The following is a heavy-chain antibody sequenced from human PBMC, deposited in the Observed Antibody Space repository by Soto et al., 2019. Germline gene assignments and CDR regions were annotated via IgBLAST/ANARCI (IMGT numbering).Heavy chain of an antibody. CDR2: TYYRSKWYN. J-gene: IGHJ4*02. Sequence: PSQTHPLTCAISGESVSSNRAAWNWIRQSPSRGLEWLGRTYYRSKWYNDYAVSVKSRITINPDTSKNRFSLQLNSVTPEDTAVYYCARSMTTVTTLDYWGQGTLVTVSS. D-gene: IGHD4-17*01. V-gene: IGHV6-1*01. CDR3: ARSMTTVTTLDY. CDR1: GESVSSNRAA.